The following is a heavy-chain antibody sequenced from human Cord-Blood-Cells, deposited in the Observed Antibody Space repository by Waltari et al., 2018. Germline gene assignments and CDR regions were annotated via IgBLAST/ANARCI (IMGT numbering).Heavy chain of an antibody. CDR1: GGPISSYS. CDR3: ARLAAGYSGYDFDD. D-gene: IGHD5-12*01. Sequence: QVQLQESGPGLVKPSETLSLTCTVSGGPISSYSWSWIRQPPGKGLEWIGYIYYSGSTNYSPSLDARDTIAVDTSKNQFSLKLSSVTAADTAVYYCARLAAGYSGYDFDDWGQGTLVTVSS. CDR2: IYYSGST. V-gene: IGHV4-59*01. J-gene: IGHJ4*02.